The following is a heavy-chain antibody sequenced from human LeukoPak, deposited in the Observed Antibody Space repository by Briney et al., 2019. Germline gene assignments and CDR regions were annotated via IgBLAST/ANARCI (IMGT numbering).Heavy chain of an antibody. CDR1: GFTFGDYA. Sequence: HSGRSLRLSCTGSGFTFGDYAISWVRQAPGKGLEWLGFIRSKDNDGTTDYAASVKGRFIISRNDSKSIAYLQMNDLKTEDTAVYYCTRDRWGGDYTSRGTDVWGKGTTVTISS. CDR3: TRDRWGGDYTSRGTDV. D-gene: IGHD4-17*01. J-gene: IGHJ6*04. CDR2: IRSKDNDGTT. V-gene: IGHV3-49*04.